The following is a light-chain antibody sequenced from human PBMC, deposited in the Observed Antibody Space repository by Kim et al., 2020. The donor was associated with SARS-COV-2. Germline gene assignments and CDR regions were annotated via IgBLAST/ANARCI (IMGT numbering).Light chain of an antibody. CDR2: GAS. CDR1: QSVSSSY. J-gene: IGKJ5*01. V-gene: IGKV3-20*01. Sequence: PGERATLSCRASQSVSSSYLSWYQQKPGQAPRLLIYGASSRATGIPDRFSGSGSGTDFTLTISRLEPEDFAVYYCQQYGSSLSITFGQGTRLEIK. CDR3: QQYGSSLSIT.